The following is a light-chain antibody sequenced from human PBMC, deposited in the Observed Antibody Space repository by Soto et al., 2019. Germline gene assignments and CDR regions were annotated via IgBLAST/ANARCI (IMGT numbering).Light chain of an antibody. V-gene: IGKV1-39*01. J-gene: IGKJ4*01. CDR1: QSIRNY. Sequence: DIQMTQSPSSLSASVGDGVPITCRASQSIRNYLNWYQQKPGKAPKLLIYAASSLQSGVPSRFSGSGSGTDFTLTISSLQPEDFATYYCQQSYSTPLTFGGGTKVEIK. CDR3: QQSYSTPLT. CDR2: AAS.